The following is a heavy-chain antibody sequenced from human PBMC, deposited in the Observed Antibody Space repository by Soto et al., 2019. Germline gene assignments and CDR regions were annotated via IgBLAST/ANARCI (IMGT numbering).Heavy chain of an antibody. V-gene: IGHV4-59*08. CDR2: IFYLGGT. CDR3: ARRRGDGYNAFDI. Sequence: SETLSLTCTVSGGSISSSYWSWIRQPPGKGLEWIGYIFYLGGTSYKPSLRSRVTISIDTSKNQFSLRLNSVTAADTAVYYCARRRGDGYNAFDIWGQGTMVTVSS. CDR1: GGSISSSY. D-gene: IGHD3-10*01. J-gene: IGHJ3*02.